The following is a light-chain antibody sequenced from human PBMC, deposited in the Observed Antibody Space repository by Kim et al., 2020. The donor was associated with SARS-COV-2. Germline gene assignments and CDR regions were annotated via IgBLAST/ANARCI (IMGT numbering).Light chain of an antibody. CDR2: DAS. V-gene: IGKV1-5*01. CDR1: QSVNIY. J-gene: IGKJ1*01. CDR3: QEYKDNSWT. Sequence: DIQMTQSPSTLSASVGDRVTSTCRSSQSVNIYLAWYQHRPGKAPDLLIYDASILQSGVPSRFRGSGSVTDFTLTISGLQPDDFATYYCQEYKDNSWTFGQGTKVDIK.